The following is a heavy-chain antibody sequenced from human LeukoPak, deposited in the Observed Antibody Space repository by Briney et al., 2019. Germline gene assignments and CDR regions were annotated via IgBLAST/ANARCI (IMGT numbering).Heavy chain of an antibody. CDR2: INSDGSST. CDR3: ARGPDYTHYYYYYMDV. V-gene: IGHV3-74*01. CDR1: GFTFSSYW. Sequence: GGSLRLSCAASGFTFSSYWMHWVRQAPGKGLVWVSRINSDGSSTSYADSVRGRFSISRDNAKNTLYLQMNSLRAEDTAVYYCARGPDYTHYYYYYMDVWGKGTTVTVSS. D-gene: IGHD4-11*01. J-gene: IGHJ6*03.